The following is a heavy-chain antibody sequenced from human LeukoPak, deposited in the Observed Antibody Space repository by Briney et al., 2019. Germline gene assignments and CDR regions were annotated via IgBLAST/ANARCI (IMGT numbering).Heavy chain of an antibody. Sequence: IYFSGTPYFNPSLKSRVAVSIDTSKNQFSLKVTSVNASDTAVYFCARTSSWYAGAWFDSWGQGTLVTVYS. V-gene: IGHV4-39*01. CDR3: ARTSSWYAGAWFDS. CDR2: IYFSGTP. D-gene: IGHD6-13*01. J-gene: IGHJ5*01.